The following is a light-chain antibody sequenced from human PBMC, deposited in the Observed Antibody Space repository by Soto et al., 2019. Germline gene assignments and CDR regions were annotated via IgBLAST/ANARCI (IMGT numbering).Light chain of an antibody. CDR3: SSNACLFTL. V-gene: IGLV2-11*01. Sequence: QSALTQPRSVSGSPGQSVAISCTGTSSDVGGYNYVSWYQQHPGKVPKLIIYDVTERPSGVPDRFSGSKSGNSASLTISGLQAEDEADYYCSSNACLFTLFGGVTKLTVL. J-gene: IGLJ2*01. CDR1: SSDVGGYNY. CDR2: DVT.